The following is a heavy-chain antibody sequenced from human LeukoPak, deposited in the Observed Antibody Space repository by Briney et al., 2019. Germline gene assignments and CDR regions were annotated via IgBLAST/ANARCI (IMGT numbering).Heavy chain of an antibody. J-gene: IGHJ4*02. D-gene: IGHD3-10*01. V-gene: IGHV4-39*07. Sequence: SETLSLTCNVSGGSISSSRFYWGWIRQPPGKGLEWIGRLYYTGNTNYSPSLKSRASISVDTSKNQLSLKLTSVSAADTAVYYCAREGAMVRGDAFGYWGQGILVTISS. CDR2: LYYTGNT. CDR1: GGSISSSRFY. CDR3: AREGAMVRGDAFGY.